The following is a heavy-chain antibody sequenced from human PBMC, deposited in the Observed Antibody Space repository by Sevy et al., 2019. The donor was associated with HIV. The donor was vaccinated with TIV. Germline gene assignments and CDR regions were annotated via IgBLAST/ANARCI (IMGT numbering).Heavy chain of an antibody. J-gene: IGHJ6*03. CDR1: GGTFSSYV. D-gene: IGHD3-9*01. CDR2: IIPIFGTA. V-gene: IGHV1-69*06. CDR3: ASGVLRYFDWSKNYYYYMDV. Sequence: ASVKVSCKASGGTFSSYVISWVRQAPGQGLEWMGGIIPIFGTANYAQKFQGRVTITADKSTSTAYMELSSLRSEDTAVYYCASGVLRYFDWSKNYYYYMDVWGKGTTVTVSS.